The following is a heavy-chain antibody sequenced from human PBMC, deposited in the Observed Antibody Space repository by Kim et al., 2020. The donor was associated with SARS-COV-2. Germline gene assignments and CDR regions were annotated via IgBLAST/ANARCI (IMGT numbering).Heavy chain of an antibody. CDR3: ARTGGYSYGYSMDV. J-gene: IGHJ6*02. V-gene: IGHV4-34*01. CDR1: GGSFSGYY. CDR2: INHSGST. D-gene: IGHD5-18*01. Sequence: SETLSLTCAVYGGSFSGYYWSWIRQPPGKGLEWIGEINHSGSTNYNPSLKSRVTISVDTSKNQFSLKLSSVTAADTAVYYCARTGGYSYGYSMDVWGQGTTVTVSS.